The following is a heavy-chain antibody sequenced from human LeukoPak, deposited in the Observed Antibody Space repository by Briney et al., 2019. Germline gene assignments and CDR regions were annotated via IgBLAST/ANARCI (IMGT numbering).Heavy chain of an antibody. CDR3: ARDLGVLIPGHPMLFDI. J-gene: IGHJ3*02. CDR2: ISAYNGNT. Sequence: ASVKVSCKASGYTFTSYGISWVRQAPGQGLEWMGWISAYNGNTNYAQKLQGRVTMTTDTSTSTAYMELRSLRSDDTAVYYCARDLGVLIPGHPMLFDIWGQGTMVTVSS. D-gene: IGHD2-8*02. CDR1: GYTFTSYG. V-gene: IGHV1-18*01.